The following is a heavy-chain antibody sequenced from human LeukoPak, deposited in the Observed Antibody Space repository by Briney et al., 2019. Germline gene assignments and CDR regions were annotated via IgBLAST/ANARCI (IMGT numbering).Heavy chain of an antibody. D-gene: IGHD4-23*01. CDR2: IYYSGST. J-gene: IGHJ4*02. CDR3: ARVSGYGGNSGV. Sequence: SQTLSLTCTVSGGSISRYYWSWVRQPPGRGLEWFGYIYYSGSTNYNTSLKSRVTISVDASKNQFSLNLASVTAADTAVYYCARVSGYGGNSGVWGQGSLVTVSS. CDR1: GGSISRYY. V-gene: IGHV4-59*01.